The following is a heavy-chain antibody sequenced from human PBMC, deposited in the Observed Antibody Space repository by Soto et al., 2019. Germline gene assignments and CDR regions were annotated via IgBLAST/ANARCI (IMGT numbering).Heavy chain of an antibody. CDR3: AGITMIVVGAYGMDV. CDR2: FDPEDAEI. V-gene: IGHV1-24*01. D-gene: IGHD3-22*01. Sequence: ASVKVSCKVSGYTLTELSMHWVRQAPGKGLEWMGGFDPEDAEIIYAQKFQGRVTMTEDTSIDTAYMELSSLRSEDTAVYYCAGITMIVVGAYGMDVWGQGTTVTVSS. CDR1: GYTLTELS. J-gene: IGHJ6*02.